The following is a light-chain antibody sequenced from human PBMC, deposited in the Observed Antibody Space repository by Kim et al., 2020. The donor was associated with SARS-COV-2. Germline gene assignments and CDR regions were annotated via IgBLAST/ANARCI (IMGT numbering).Light chain of an antibody. J-gene: IGLJ3*02. CDR1: TSNIGSHS. Sequence: QSVLTQPPSASATPGQRVTISCSGGTSNIGSHSVYWYKQSPGRAPKLLIYINHQRPSGVPDRFSGSKSGTSASLAISGLRPEDEAEYYCAAWDDTLSGPVFGGGTKVTVL. V-gene: IGLV1-47*02. CDR3: AAWDDTLSGPV. CDR2: INH.